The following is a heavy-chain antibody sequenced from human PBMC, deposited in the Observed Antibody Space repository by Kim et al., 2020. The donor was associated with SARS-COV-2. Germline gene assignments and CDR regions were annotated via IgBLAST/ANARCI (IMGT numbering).Heavy chain of an antibody. CDR2: VHLFGIRP. CDR1: GFSFDEYD. V-gene: IGHV3-20*01. J-gene: IGHJ4*02. CDR3: ASDRGLVGHTESPLDL. D-gene: IGHD2-8*02. Sequence: GGSLRLSCAASGFSFDEYDLTWVRHAPAKGLEWVSSVHLFGIRPTYADSVKGRFTISRDNSKNSLYLQMNSLRVDDTALYHCASDRGLVGHTESPLDLWGQGTLVTVSS.